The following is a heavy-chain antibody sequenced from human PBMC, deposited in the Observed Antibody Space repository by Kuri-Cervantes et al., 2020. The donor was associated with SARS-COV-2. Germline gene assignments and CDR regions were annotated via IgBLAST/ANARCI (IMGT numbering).Heavy chain of an antibody. V-gene: IGHV3-7*01. Sequence: GESLKISCAASGFTFSSYWMSWVRQAPGKGLEWVANIKQDGSEKYYVDSVKGRFTISRDNAKNSLDLQMNSLRAEDTAVYYCARVIPAAILLTGSGSNWFDPWGQGTLVTVSS. D-gene: IGHD2-2*01. CDR1: GFTFSSYW. CDR2: IKQDGSEK. CDR3: ARVIPAAILLTGSGSNWFDP. J-gene: IGHJ5*02.